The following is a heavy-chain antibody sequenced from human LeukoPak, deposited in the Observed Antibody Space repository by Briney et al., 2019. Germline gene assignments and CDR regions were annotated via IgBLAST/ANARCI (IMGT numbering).Heavy chain of an antibody. CDR1: GGSISSYY. CDR3: ARADSSGYYLAFDI. D-gene: IGHD3-22*01. Sequence: SETLSLTCTASGGSISSYYWSWIRQPPGKGLEWIGYTYYSGSTNYNPSLKSRVTISVDTSKNQFSLKLSSVTAADTAVYYCARADSSGYYLAFDIWGQGTMVTVSS. V-gene: IGHV4-59*01. CDR2: TYYSGST. J-gene: IGHJ3*02.